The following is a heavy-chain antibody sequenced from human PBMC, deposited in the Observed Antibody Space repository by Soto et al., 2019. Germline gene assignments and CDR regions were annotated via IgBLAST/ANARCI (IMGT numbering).Heavy chain of an antibody. CDR1: GYTFTSYA. Sequence: QVQLVQSGAEVKKPGASVKVSCKASGYTFTSYAMHWVRQAPGQRLEWMGWINAGNGNTKYSQKFQGRVTITRDTSASTAYMELSRRRSEDTAVYYCARGPGGPDGPGDYWGQGTLVTVYS. V-gene: IGHV1-3*01. CDR2: INAGNGNT. D-gene: IGHD2-15*01. J-gene: IGHJ4*02. CDR3: ARGPGGPDGPGDY.